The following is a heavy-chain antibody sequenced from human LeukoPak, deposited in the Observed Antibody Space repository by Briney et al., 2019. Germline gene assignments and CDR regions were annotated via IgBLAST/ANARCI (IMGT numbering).Heavy chain of an antibody. D-gene: IGHD2-15*01. CDR1: GFSLSTNGVG. V-gene: IGHV2-5*02. Sequence: SGPTLVKPTQTLTLTCTFSGFSLSTNGVGVGWIRQPPGKALEWLAVIYWDDDKRYSASLKSRLTITKDTSKNQVVLTMTNMDPVDTATYYCAHKKRDCGGGGCYSWFDHWGQGTLVTVSS. J-gene: IGHJ5*02. CDR3: AHKKRDCGGGGCYSWFDH. CDR2: IYWDDDK.